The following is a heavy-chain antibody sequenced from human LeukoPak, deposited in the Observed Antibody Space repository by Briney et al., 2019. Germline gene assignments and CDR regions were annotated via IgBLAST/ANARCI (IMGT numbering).Heavy chain of an antibody. CDR3: ARYYDSSGYYYFDY. V-gene: IGHV3-7*03. CDR2: INHNGNVN. J-gene: IGHJ4*02. CDR1: GFTFSSYA. D-gene: IGHD3-22*01. Sequence: GGSLRLSCAASGFTFSSYAMSWVRQAPGKGLEWVASINHNGNVNYYVDSVKGRFTISRDNAKNSLYLQMSNLRAEDTAVYFCARYYDSSGYYYFDYWGQGTLVTVSS.